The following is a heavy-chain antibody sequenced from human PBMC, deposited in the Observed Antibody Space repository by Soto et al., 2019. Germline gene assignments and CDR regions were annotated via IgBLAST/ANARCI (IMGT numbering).Heavy chain of an antibody. CDR3: AKGMGITMIVVGIDY. J-gene: IGHJ4*02. CDR2: ISYDGSNK. V-gene: IGHV3-30*18. Sequence: QVQLVESGGGVVQPGRSLRLSCAASGFTFSSYGMHWVRQAPGKGLEWVAVISYDGSNKYYADSVKGRFTISRDNSKNTLYLQMNSLRAEDTAVYYCAKGMGITMIVVGIDYWGQGTLVTVSS. D-gene: IGHD3-22*01. CDR1: GFTFSSYG.